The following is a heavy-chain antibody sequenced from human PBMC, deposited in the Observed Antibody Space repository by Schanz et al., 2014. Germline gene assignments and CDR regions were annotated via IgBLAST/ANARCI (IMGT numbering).Heavy chain of an antibody. CDR3: ARTGYDPSLTH. Sequence: QVPLVQSGAEVKKPGSSVKVSCKASGDTFRSYTINWVRHAPGQGLEWMGRIIPITGITNYAQKFQGRVTFTADKSPSTAFVEVNSLRSEDTAVYYCARTGYDPSLTHWGQGTLVTVSS. J-gene: IGHJ4*02. V-gene: IGHV1-69*02. CDR1: GDTFRSYT. D-gene: IGHD5-12*01. CDR2: IIPITGIT.